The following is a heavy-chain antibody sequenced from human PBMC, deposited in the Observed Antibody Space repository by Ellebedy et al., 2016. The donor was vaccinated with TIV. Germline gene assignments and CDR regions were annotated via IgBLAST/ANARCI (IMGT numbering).Heavy chain of an antibody. V-gene: IGHV1-2*02. J-gene: IGHJ4*02. D-gene: IGHD3-22*01. CDR3: ARDRARGYDHIDY. Sequence: ASVKVSCXASGYTFNGNYIHWVRQAPGQGLEWVGWINPNSGGTDFAQEFQGRVTLTTDTSISTAYMELSSLRSDDTAMYFCARDRARGYDHIDYWGQGTLVTVSS. CDR2: INPNSGGT. CDR1: GYTFNGNY.